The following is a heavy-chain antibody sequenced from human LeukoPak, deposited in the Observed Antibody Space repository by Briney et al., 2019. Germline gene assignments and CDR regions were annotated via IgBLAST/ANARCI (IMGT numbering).Heavy chain of an antibody. V-gene: IGHV3-23*01. CDR1: GLPFSNYA. Sequence: GGSLRLFCTGSGLPFSNYAMTWVPQAPGKRPELDSSIRASDGGSHYAGSVTGRFPIPRQHSKNTLLLQMKSLRGQDHALDYCARDPNGDYIGAFDMWGQGTMVTVSS. D-gene: IGHD4-17*01. J-gene: IGHJ3*02. CDR3: ARDPNGDYIGAFDM. CDR2: IRASDGGS.